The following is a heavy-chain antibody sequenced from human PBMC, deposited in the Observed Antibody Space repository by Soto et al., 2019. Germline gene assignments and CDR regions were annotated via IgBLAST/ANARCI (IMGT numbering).Heavy chain of an antibody. CDR2: INHSGST. Sequence: KSSETLSLTCAVYGGPFSGYYWSWIRQPPGKGLEWIGEINHSGSTNYNPSLKSRVTISVDTSKNQFSLKLSSVTAADTAVYYCARLSITGPDDYWGQGTLVTVSS. V-gene: IGHV4-34*01. CDR3: ARLSITGPDDY. D-gene: IGHD1-20*01. J-gene: IGHJ4*02. CDR1: GGPFSGYY.